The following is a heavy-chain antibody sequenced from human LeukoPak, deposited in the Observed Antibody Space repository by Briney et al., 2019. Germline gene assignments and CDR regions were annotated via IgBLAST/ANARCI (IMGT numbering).Heavy chain of an antibody. J-gene: IGHJ6*03. V-gene: IGHV4-39*01. CDR2: IYYSGST. CDR3: ASFYCSGGSCYQYYYYYYMDV. D-gene: IGHD2-15*01. CDR1: GGSISSRSYY. Sequence: SETLSLTCTVSGGSISSRSYYWGWIRQPPGKGLEWIGIIYYSGSTYSNPSLRSRVTISVGTSKNQFSLKLGSVTAADTAVYYCASFYCSGGSCYQYYYYYYMDVWGKGTTVTISS.